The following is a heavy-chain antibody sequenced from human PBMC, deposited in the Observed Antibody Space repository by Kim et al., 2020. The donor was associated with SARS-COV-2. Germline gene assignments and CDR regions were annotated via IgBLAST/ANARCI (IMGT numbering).Heavy chain of an antibody. Sequence: GGSLRLSCAASGITFSSYSMNWVRQAPGKGLEWVSSISSSSSYIYYADSVKGRFTISRDNAKNSLYLQMNSLRAEDTAVYYCARDYYGSGSRLDYWGQGTLVTVSS. CDR2: ISSSSSYI. J-gene: IGHJ4*02. D-gene: IGHD3-10*01. V-gene: IGHV3-21*04. CDR3: ARDYYGSGSRLDY. CDR1: GITFSSYS.